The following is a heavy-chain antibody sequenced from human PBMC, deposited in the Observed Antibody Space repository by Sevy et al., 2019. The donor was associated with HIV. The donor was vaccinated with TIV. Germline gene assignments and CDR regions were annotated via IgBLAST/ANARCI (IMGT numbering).Heavy chain of an antibody. V-gene: IGHV3-23*01. J-gene: IGHJ4*02. CDR3: AKGQYVGDY. D-gene: IGHD2-2*01. CDR2: ISGSGGST. Sequence: GGSLRLSCAASGFTFSSYAMSWVRQAPGKGLEWVSAISGSGGSTYYADSVKGRFTNSRDNSKNTLYLQINSLSAEDTTVYYCAKGQYVGDYWGQGTLVTVSS. CDR1: GFTFSSYA.